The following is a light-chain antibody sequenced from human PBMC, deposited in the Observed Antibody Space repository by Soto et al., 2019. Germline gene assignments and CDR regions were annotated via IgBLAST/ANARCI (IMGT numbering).Light chain of an antibody. CDR3: QQYNNWWT. V-gene: IGKV3-15*01. Sequence: EIVMTQSPATLSVSPGERATLSCRASQRVSRNLAWYQQKPGQAPRLLIDGASTRATGIPARFSGSGSGTEFTLTISSLQSEDFAVYYCQQYNNWWTFGQGTKVDI. J-gene: IGKJ1*01. CDR2: GAS. CDR1: QRVSRN.